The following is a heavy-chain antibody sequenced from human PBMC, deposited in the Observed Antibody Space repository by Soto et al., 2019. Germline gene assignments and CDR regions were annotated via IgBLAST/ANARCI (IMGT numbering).Heavy chain of an antibody. D-gene: IGHD3-3*01. CDR1: GFTFDDYA. CDR2: ISWNSGSI. V-gene: IGHV3-9*01. CDR3: AKAPGVYYYYGMDV. Sequence: PGGSLRLSCAASGFTFDDYAMHWVRQAPGKGLEWVSGISWNSGSIGYADSVKGRFTISRDNAKNSLYLQMNSLRAGDTALYYCAKAPGVYYYYGMDVWGQGTTVTVSS. J-gene: IGHJ6*02.